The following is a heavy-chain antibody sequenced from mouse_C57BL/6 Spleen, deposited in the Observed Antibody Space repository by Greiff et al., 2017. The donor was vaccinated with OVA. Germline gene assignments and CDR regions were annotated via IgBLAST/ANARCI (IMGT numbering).Heavy chain of an antibody. CDR2: INPNNGGT. V-gene: IGHV1-18*01. Sequence: EVKLMESGPELVKPGASVKIPCKASGYTFTDYNMDWVKQSHGKSLEWIGDINPNNGGTIYNQKFKGKATLTVDKSSSTAYMELRSLTSEDTAVYYCARRDYGSSYRFAYWGQGTLVTVSA. CDR1: GYTFTDYN. CDR3: ARRDYGSSYRFAY. D-gene: IGHD1-1*01. J-gene: IGHJ3*01.